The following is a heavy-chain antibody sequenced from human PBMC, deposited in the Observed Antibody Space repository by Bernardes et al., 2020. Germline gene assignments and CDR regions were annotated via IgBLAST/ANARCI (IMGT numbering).Heavy chain of an antibody. CDR3: AKAVSYYDILTGYLYDYYYCSSMDV. CDR2: ISGSGGST. Sequence: GGSLRLSCAASGFTFSSYAMRWVRQAPGKGLEWVSAISGSGGSTYYADSVKGRFTISRDNSKNTLYLQMNSLRAEDTAVYYCAKAVSYYDILTGYLYDYYYCSSMDVWGKGTTVTVSS. J-gene: IGHJ6*03. D-gene: IGHD3-9*01. V-gene: IGHV3-23*01. CDR1: GFTFSSYA.